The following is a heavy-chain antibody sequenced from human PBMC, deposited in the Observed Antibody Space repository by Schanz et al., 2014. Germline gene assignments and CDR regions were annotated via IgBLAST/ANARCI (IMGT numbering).Heavy chain of an antibody. D-gene: IGHD2-15*01. Sequence: DVQLLESGGGLVQPGGSLRLSCAASGFTFSNYAMSWVRQAPGKGLEWVSGFIVDSGNTYYAGSVKGRFSISRDNSKNTLYLQMNSLRAEDTAVYYCARDRGYCSGGSCLTFDYWGQGTLVTVSS. CDR1: GFTFSNYA. J-gene: IGHJ4*02. CDR2: FIVDSGNT. CDR3: ARDRGYCSGGSCLTFDY. V-gene: IGHV3-23*01.